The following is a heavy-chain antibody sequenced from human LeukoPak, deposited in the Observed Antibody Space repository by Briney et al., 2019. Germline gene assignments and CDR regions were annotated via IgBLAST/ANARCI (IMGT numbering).Heavy chain of an antibody. J-gene: IGHJ6*02. CDR1: GDSITSYY. CDR2: IYTRGST. CDR3: ARDWASTVTTFYYGMDV. V-gene: IGHV4-4*07. Sequence: SATLSLTCTASGDSITSYYWSWIRQPAGQGLEWIGRIYTRGSTNYHPHLKSRVTMSVDTSKNQFSLKLSAVTAADTAVYYCARDWASTVTTFYYGMDVWGQGTTVTVSS. D-gene: IGHD4-17*01.